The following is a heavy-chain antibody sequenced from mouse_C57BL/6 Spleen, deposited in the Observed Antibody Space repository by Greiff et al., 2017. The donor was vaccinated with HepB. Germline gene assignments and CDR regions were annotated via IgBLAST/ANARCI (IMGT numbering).Heavy chain of an antibody. V-gene: IGHV1-81*01. CDR1: GYTFTSYG. J-gene: IGHJ4*01. D-gene: IGHD1-1*01. CDR3: ATTTVVARAMDY. Sequence: VKLMESGAELARPGASVKLSCKASGYTFTSYGISWVKQRTGQGLEWIGEIYPRSGNTYYNEKFKGKATLTADKSSSTAYMELRSLTSEDSAVYFCATTTVVARAMDYWGQGTSVTVSS. CDR2: IYPRSGNT.